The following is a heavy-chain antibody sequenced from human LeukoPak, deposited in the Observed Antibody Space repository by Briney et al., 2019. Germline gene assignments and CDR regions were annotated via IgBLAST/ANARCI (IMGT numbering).Heavy chain of an antibody. D-gene: IGHD7-27*01. CDR3: ARDQSPKWGSGERYFDF. CDR2: MRYDGSDI. V-gene: IGHV3-33*01. CDR1: GFTFNTYG. J-gene: IGHJ4*02. Sequence: GGSLGLSCAASGFTFNTYGMHWVRQAPGKGLEWVSVMRYDGSDIYYADSVKGRFTISRDNSKNTLYLQMNSLRAEDTAVYYCARDQSPKWGSGERYFDFWGQGTLVTVSS.